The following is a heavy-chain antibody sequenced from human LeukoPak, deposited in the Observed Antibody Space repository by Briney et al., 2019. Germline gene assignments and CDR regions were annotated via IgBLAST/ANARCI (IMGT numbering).Heavy chain of an antibody. J-gene: IGHJ3*02. CDR2: IYYSGST. CDR3: ARDVEFWSGQMAFVI. CDR1: GGSISSGGYY. D-gene: IGHD3-3*01. Sequence: SQTLSLTCTVSGGSISSGGYYWSWIRQHPGKGLEWIGYIYYSGSTYYNPSLKSRVTISVDTSKNQFSLKLSSVTAADTAVYYCARDVEFWSGQMAFVIWGQGTMVTVSS. V-gene: IGHV4-31*03.